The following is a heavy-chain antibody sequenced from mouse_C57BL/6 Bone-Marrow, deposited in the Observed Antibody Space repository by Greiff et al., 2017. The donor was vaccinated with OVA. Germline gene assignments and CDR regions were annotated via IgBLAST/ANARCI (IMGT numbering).Heavy chain of an antibody. CDR3: ARKEVYAMDY. CDR2: IDPSDSYT. CDR1: GYTFTSYW. Sequence: QVQLKQPGAELVRPGTSVKLSCKASGYTFTSYWMHWVKQRPGQGLEWIGVIDPSDSYTNYNQKFKGKATLTVDTSSSTAYMQLSSLTSEDSAVYYCARKEVYAMDYWGQGTSVTVSS. V-gene: IGHV1-59*01. J-gene: IGHJ4*01.